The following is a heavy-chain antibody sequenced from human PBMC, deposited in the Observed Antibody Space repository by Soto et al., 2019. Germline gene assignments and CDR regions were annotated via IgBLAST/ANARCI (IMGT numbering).Heavy chain of an antibody. V-gene: IGHV3-23*01. J-gene: IGHJ6*02. D-gene: IGHD3-22*01. Sequence: GSLRLSCAASGFTCSSYAMSWVRQAPGKGLEWVSAISGSGGSTYYADSVKGRFTISRDNSKNTLYLQMNSLRAEDTAVYYCAKADYYDSSGYYPQYYYGMDVWGQGTTVTVSS. CDR3: AKADYYDSSGYYPQYYYGMDV. CDR2: ISGSGGST. CDR1: GFTCSSYA.